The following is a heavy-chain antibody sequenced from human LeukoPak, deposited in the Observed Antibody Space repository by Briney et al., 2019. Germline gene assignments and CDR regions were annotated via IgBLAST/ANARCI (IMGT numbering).Heavy chain of an antibody. CDR3: ARDYRAAAGRYYYYYGMDV. CDR2: IYSGGGT. J-gene: IGHJ6*02. V-gene: IGHV3-53*01. D-gene: IGHD6-13*01. CDR1: GFTVSSNY. Sequence: GGSLRLSCAASGFTVSSNYMSWVRQAPGKGLEWVSVIYSGGGTYYADSVKGRFTFSRDNSKNTLYLQMNSLRAEDTAVYYCARDYRAAAGRYYYYYGMDVWGQGTTVTVSS.